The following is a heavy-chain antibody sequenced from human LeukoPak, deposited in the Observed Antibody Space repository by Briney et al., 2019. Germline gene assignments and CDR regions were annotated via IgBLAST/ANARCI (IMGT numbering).Heavy chain of an antibody. J-gene: IGHJ3*02. Sequence: SETLSLTCTVSGGSISSYYWSWIRQPPGKGLEWIGYIYYSGSTNYNPSLKSRVTISVDTSKNQFSLKLSSVTAADTAVYYCARQRSSDAFDIWGQGTMVTVSS. D-gene: IGHD4-17*01. CDR1: GGSISSYY. CDR2: IYYSGST. CDR3: ARQRSSDAFDI. V-gene: IGHV4-59*08.